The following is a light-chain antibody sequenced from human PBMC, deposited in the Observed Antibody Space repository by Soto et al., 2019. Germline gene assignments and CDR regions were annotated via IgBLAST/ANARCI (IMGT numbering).Light chain of an antibody. CDR2: DAS. V-gene: IGKV3-11*01. Sequence: EVVLTQSQATLSLSPGERATLSCRASQSVSSYLAWYQQKPGQSPRLLIFDASNRATGIPARFSGSGSATDFTLTITSLEPEDFAVYYCQHRAIWPVSFGQGTRLEI. CDR1: QSVSSY. CDR3: QHRAIWPVS. J-gene: IGKJ5*01.